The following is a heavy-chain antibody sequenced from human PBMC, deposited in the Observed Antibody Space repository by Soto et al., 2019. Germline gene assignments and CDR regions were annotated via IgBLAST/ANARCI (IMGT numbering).Heavy chain of an antibody. CDR1: GYTFTSYD. CDR2: INPNSGGT. V-gene: IGHV1-2*04. J-gene: IGHJ6*02. D-gene: IGHD6-13*01. Sequence: GASVKVSCKASGYTFTSYDINWVRQATGQGLEWMGWINPNSGGTNYAQKFQGWVTMTRDTSISTAYMELSRLRSDDTAVYYCAREEAGDYYGMDVWGQGTTVTVSS. CDR3: AREEAGDYYGMDV.